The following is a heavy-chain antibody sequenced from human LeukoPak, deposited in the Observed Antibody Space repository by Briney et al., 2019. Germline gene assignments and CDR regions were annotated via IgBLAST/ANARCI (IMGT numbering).Heavy chain of an antibody. Sequence: SVKVSCKASGGTFSSYAISWVRQAPGQGLEWMGRIIPILGIANYAQKFQGRVTITADKSTSTAYMELRSLRSDDTAVYYCARVAFTIFGVPTQADYWGQGTLVTVSS. D-gene: IGHD3-3*01. J-gene: IGHJ4*02. CDR3: ARVAFTIFGVPTQADY. V-gene: IGHV1-69*04. CDR2: IIPILGIA. CDR1: GGTFSSYA.